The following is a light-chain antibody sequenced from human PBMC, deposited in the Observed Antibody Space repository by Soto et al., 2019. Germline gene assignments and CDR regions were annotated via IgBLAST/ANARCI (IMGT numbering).Light chain of an antibody. Sequence: EIVLTQSPGTLSLSPGERATLSCRASQSVSSSSLAWYQQKPGQAPRLLIYLASSRATGIPDRFSGSGSGTDFTLTISGLEPEDFAVYFCQQSGSSPPTFGQGTKVEIK. J-gene: IGKJ1*01. CDR3: QQSGSSPPT. CDR2: LAS. CDR1: QSVSSSS. V-gene: IGKV3-20*01.